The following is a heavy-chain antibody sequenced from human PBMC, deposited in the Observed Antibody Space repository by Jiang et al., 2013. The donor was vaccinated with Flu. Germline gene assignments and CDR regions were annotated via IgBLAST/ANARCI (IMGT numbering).Heavy chain of an antibody. Sequence: EVKKPGESLKISCKGSGYSFTSYWIGWVRQMPGKGLEWMGIIYPGDSDTRYSPSFQGQVTISADKSISTAYLQWSSLKASDTAMYYCARHESARIAVAGANYYYYYGMDVWGQGTTVTVSS. J-gene: IGHJ6*02. CDR3: ARHESARIAVAGANYYYYYGMDV. V-gene: IGHV5-51*01. CDR2: IYPGDSDT. CDR1: GYSFTSYW. D-gene: IGHD6-19*01.